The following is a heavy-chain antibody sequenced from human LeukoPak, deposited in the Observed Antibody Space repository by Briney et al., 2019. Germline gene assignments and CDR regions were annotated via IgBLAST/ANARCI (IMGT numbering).Heavy chain of an antibody. CDR2: INPNSGGT. CDR3: ARGSSGPYYYYYGMDV. J-gene: IGHJ6*02. Sequence: ASVKVSCKASGYTFTSYYMHWVRQAPGQGLEWMGWINPNSGGTNYAQKFQGWVTMTRDTSISTAYMELSRLRSDDTAVYYCARGSSGPYYYYYGMDVWGQGTTVTVSS. CDR1: GYTFTSYY. V-gene: IGHV1-2*04. D-gene: IGHD6-19*01.